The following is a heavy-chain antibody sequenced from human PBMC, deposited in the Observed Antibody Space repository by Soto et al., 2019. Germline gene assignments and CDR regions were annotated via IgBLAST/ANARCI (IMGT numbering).Heavy chain of an antibody. CDR1: GYSFSNYG. V-gene: IGHV3-30*18. D-gene: IGHD3-3*01. J-gene: IGHJ6*02. CDR2: ISYDGITK. CDR3: AKDMTRFLAWPHYFRGLDV. Sequence: QAQLVESGGGVVQPGRSLRLSCEASGYSFSNYGMHWVRQAPGKGLEWVAAISYDGITKYYSESLKGRFTISKDNSKNTLYLEMNSLRPEDTAVYYCAKDMTRFLAWPHYFRGLDVWGQGTTVTVSS.